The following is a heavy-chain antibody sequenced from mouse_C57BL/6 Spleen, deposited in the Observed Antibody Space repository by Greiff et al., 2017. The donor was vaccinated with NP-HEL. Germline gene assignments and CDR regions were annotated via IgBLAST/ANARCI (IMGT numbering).Heavy chain of an antibody. CDR1: GISITTGNYR. CDR3: ARDGYGSSYWYFDV. V-gene: IGHV3-5*01. D-gene: IGHD1-1*01. Sequence: EVKLMESGPGLVKPSQTVFLTCTVTGISITTGNYRWSWIRQFPGNKLEWIGYIYYSGTITYNPSLTSRTTITRDTPKNQFFLEMNSLTAEDTATYYCARDGYGSSYWYFDVWGTGTTVTVSS. CDR2: IYYSGTI. J-gene: IGHJ1*03.